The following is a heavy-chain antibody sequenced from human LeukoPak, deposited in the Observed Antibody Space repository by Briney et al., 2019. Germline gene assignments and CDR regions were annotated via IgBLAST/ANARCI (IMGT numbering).Heavy chain of an antibody. J-gene: IGHJ4*02. CDR3: ARVHLYYGSGSIDY. D-gene: IGHD3-10*01. V-gene: IGHV3-30-3*01. Sequence: PGGSLRLSCAASGFTFSSHAVPWVRQAPGKGLEWVAFISYDGNIKYYADSVKGRFTISRDNSKNTLYLQMNSLRAEDTAVYYCARVHLYYGSGSIDYWGQGTLVTVSS. CDR2: ISYDGNIK. CDR1: GFTFSSHA.